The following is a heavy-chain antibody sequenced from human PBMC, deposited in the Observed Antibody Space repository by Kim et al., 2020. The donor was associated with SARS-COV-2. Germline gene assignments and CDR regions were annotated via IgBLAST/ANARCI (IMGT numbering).Heavy chain of an antibody. V-gene: IGHV3-23*01. CDR2: ISGSGGST. Sequence: GGSLRLSCAASGFTFSSYAMSWVRQAPGKGLEWVSVISGSGGSTYYADPVKGRFTISRDNSKNTLYLQMNSLRAKDTAVYYCAKDDATVTYYYYYYMDVWGKGTTVTVSS. CDR3: AKDDATVTYYYYYYMDV. CDR1: GFTFSSYA. J-gene: IGHJ6*03. D-gene: IGHD4-4*01.